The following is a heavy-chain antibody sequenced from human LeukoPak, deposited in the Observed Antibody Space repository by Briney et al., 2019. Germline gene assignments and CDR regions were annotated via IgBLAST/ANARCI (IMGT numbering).Heavy chain of an antibody. CDR1: GGSFSGYY. Sequence: PSETLSLTCAVYGGSFSGYYWSWIRQPPGKGLEWIGEINHSGRTNYNPSLKSRVTISVDTSKKQFSLKLSSVPAADTAVYYCARGVDYYGVWGQGTLVTVSS. CDR3: ARGVDYYGV. V-gene: IGHV4-34*01. J-gene: IGHJ4*02. CDR2: INHSGRT. D-gene: IGHD3-10*01.